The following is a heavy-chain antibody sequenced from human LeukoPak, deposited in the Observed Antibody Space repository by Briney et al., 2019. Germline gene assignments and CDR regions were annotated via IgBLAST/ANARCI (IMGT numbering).Heavy chain of an antibody. CDR2: IHYSGST. CDR1: GGSITSYY. Sequence: SETLSLTCTVSGGSITSYYWSWIRQPPGKGLEWIGYIHYSGSTKYNPSLKSRITISVDTSKNQFSLSLSSVTAADTAVYYCARDSESTYYYDSSGWEAFDIWGQGTMVTVSS. V-gene: IGHV4-59*12. CDR3: ARDSESTYYYDSSGWEAFDI. D-gene: IGHD3-22*01. J-gene: IGHJ3*02.